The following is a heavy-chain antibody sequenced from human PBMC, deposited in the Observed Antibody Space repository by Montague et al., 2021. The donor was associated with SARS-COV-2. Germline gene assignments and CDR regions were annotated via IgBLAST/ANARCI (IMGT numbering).Heavy chain of an antibody. CDR3: ARAFTGWLRYHGMDV. D-gene: IGHD6-19*01. Sequence: IYYSGSTYYNPSLKSRVTLSVDTSKNQFSLKLSSVTAAGTAVYYCARAFTGWLRYHGMDVWGQGTTVTVAS. CDR2: IYYSGST. V-gene: IGHV4-39*01. J-gene: IGHJ6*02.